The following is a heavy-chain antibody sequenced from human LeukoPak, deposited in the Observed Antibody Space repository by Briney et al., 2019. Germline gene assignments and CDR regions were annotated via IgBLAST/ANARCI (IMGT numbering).Heavy chain of an antibody. D-gene: IGHD2-15*01. CDR3: ARVTSGEDAFDI. V-gene: IGHV4-34*01. CDR1: GGSCSGYY. Sequence: PSETLSLTCAVYGGSCSGYYWSWIRQPPGKGLEWIGEINHSGSTNYNPSLKSRVTISVDTSKNQFSLKLSSVTAADTAVYYCARVTSGEDAFDIWGQGTMVTVSS. CDR2: INHSGST. J-gene: IGHJ3*02.